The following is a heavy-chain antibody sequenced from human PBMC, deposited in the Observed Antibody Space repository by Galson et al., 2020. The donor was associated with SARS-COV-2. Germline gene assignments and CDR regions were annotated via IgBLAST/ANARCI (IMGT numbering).Heavy chain of an antibody. CDR2: IYTSGST. CDR3: ARDPTMTTVITHAFDI. J-gene: IGHJ3*02. V-gene: IGHV4-4*07. CDR1: GGSISSYY. Sequence: SETLSLTCTVSGGSISSYYWSWIRQPAGKGLEWIGRIYTSGSTNYNPSLKSRVTMSVDTSKNQFSLKLSSVTAADTAMYFCARDPTMTTVITHAFDIWGQGTMVTVAS. D-gene: IGHD4-4*01.